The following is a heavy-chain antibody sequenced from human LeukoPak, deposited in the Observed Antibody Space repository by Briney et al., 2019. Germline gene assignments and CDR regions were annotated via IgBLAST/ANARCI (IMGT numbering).Heavy chain of an antibody. Sequence: GGSLRLSCAASGFTFSSYSMNWVRQAPGKGLEWVSSISSSSSYIYYADSVKGRFTISRDNAKNSLYLQMNSLRAEDTAVYYCARDFWTDYGDFSSYGMDVWGQGTTVTVSS. V-gene: IGHV3-21*01. CDR2: ISSSSSYI. D-gene: IGHD4-17*01. CDR1: GFTFSSYS. J-gene: IGHJ6*02. CDR3: ARDFWTDYGDFSSYGMDV.